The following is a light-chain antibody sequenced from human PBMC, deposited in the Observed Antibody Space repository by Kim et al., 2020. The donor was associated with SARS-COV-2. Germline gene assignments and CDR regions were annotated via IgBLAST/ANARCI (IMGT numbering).Light chain of an antibody. CDR3: AIWYSNTWV. Sequence: QPVLTQPTSLSASPGASARCTCTLRSGIHVDIYNIFWYQQKPGSLPRYLLRYKPDSNKEQGSGVPSRFSGSKDASTNAGLLLISGLQSEDEADYYCAIWYSNTWVCGGGTQLTVL. V-gene: IGLV5-39*01. CDR1: SGIHVDIYN. CDR2: YKPDSNK. J-gene: IGLJ3*02.